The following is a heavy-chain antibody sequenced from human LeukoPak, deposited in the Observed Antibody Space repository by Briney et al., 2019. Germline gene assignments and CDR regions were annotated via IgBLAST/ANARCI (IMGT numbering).Heavy chain of an antibody. Sequence: PGGSLRLSCAASGFTFSSYWMHWVRQAPGKGLVWVSRINSDGSSTSYADSVKGRFTIPRDNAKNTLYLQMNSLRAEDTAVYYCSAGSYRFDYWGQGTLVTVSS. CDR1: GFTFSSYW. CDR3: SAGSYRFDY. V-gene: IGHV3-74*01. CDR2: INSDGSST. J-gene: IGHJ4*02. D-gene: IGHD1-26*01.